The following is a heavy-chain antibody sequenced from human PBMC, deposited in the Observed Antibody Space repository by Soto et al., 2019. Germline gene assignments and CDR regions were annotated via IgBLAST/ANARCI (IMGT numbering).Heavy chain of an antibody. Sequence: SETLSLTFTVAGGSISSYYWSWIRQPPGKGLEGIGYIYYSGSTNYNPSLKSRVTISVDTSKNQFSLKLSSVTAADTAVYYCARGLRTKRITISGVVPSLWFDPWGQGTLVTVSS. D-gene: IGHD3-3*01. CDR2: IYYSGST. V-gene: IGHV4-59*01. J-gene: IGHJ5*02. CDR3: ARGLRTKRITISGVVPSLWFDP. CDR1: GGSISSYY.